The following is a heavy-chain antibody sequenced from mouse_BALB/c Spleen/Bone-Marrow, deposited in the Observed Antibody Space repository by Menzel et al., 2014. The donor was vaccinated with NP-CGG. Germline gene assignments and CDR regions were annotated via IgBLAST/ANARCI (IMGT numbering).Heavy chain of an antibody. CDR1: GYTFTTYW. D-gene: IGHD2-1*01. J-gene: IGHJ4*01. V-gene: IGHV1-7*01. Sequence: VKLVESGAELAKPGASVKMSCKASGYTFTTYWMHWVKQRPGQGLEWIGYINPSTGYTAYNQKFKDEATLTADKSSNTAYMRLSSLTSEDSAVYYCARGNYEAMDYWGQGXSVTVSS. CDR3: ARGNYEAMDY. CDR2: INPSTGYT.